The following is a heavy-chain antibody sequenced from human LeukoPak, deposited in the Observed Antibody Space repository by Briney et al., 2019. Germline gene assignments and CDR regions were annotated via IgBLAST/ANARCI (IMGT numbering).Heavy chain of an antibody. CDR3: AKGTSSTIFGLEFDF. CDR1: GFKVEDYA. V-gene: IGHV3-9*03. J-gene: IGHJ4*02. Sequence: PGRSLRLSCAASGFKVEDYAMNWVRQAPEKGREWDASINWNGNDIVYADSVKGRFTISRDNAKKSVFLQMTSLRTEDVALYYCAKGTSSTIFGLEFDFWGQGTLVTVSS. D-gene: IGHD3-3*01. CDR2: INWNGNDI.